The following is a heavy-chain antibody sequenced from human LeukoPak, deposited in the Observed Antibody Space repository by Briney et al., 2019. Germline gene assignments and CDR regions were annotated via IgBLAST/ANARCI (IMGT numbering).Heavy chain of an antibody. CDR1: GYTFNVYY. Sequence: ASVNVSYKASGYTFNVYYMLWVRQAPGQALEGMGWLNPNSGRTNYTQKFQGTDTINRDTSNSTAHVELSTLRCDDPAVYFFARDSGSRGGYTFDYGGQGTLVTVPS. CDR2: LNPNSGRT. V-gene: IGHV1-2*02. D-gene: IGHD6-19*01. J-gene: IGHJ4*02. CDR3: ARDSGSRGGYTFDY.